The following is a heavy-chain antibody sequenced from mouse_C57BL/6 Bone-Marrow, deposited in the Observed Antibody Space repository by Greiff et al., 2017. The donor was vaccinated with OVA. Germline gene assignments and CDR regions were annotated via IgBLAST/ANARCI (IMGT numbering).Heavy chain of an antibody. Sequence: QVQLQQPGAELVMPGASVKLSCKASGYTFTSYWMHWVKQRPGQGLEWIGEIDPSDSYTNYNQQFKGKSTLTVDKSSSTAYMQLSSLTSEDAAVYYCARGHYDRFDYWGQGTTLTVSS. CDR1: GYTFTSYW. CDR3: ARGHYDRFDY. V-gene: IGHV1-69*01. J-gene: IGHJ2*01. D-gene: IGHD2-4*01. CDR2: IDPSDSYT.